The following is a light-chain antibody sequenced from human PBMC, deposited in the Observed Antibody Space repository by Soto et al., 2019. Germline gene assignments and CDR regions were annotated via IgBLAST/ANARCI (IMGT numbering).Light chain of an antibody. V-gene: IGKV3-15*01. J-gene: IGKJ2*01. Sequence: EIVMTQSPATLSVSPGERATLSCRASQSVSSNLAWYQQKPGQAPRLLFYGASTRATGFPARFSGSGSGTDITLTISSLQSEDFAVYYCQQSNNWPYTFGQGTKLEIK. CDR1: QSVSSN. CDR3: QQSNNWPYT. CDR2: GAS.